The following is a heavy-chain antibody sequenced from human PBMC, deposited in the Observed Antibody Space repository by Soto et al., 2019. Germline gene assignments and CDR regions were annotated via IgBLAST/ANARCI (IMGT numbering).Heavy chain of an antibody. J-gene: IGHJ5*02. CDR3: ARQGAAVPTVPLIWSDP. CDR1: GYFFAGYW. D-gene: IGHD6-13*01. V-gene: IGHV5-51*01. CDR2: IYPDNSNT. Sequence: PGESLKISGKGSGYFFAGYWIAWVRQMPGKGLEWMGIIYPDNSNTKYSRSFQGQVTISADKSSSTAYLQWSSLKASATAIYYCARQGAAVPTVPLIWSDPWGQGTLVTVSS.